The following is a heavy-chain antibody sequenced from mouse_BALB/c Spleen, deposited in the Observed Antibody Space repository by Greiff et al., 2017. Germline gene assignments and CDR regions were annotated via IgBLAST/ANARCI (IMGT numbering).Heavy chain of an antibody. CDR1: GFSLTSYG. CDR3: ARAHYYGSRGFAY. D-gene: IGHD1-1*01. Sequence: QVQLKQSGPGLVAPSQSLSITCTVSGFSLTSYGVHWVRQPPGKGLEWLGVIWAGGSTNYNSALMSRLSISKDNSKSQVFLKMNSLQANDTAIYYCARAHYYGSRGFAYWGQGTLVTVSA. J-gene: IGHJ3*01. CDR2: IWAGGST. V-gene: IGHV2-9*02.